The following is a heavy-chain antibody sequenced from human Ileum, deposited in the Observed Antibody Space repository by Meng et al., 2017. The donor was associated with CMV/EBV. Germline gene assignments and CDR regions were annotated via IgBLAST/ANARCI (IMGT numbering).Heavy chain of an antibody. CDR1: GYLFSGYY. V-gene: IGHV1-2*06. D-gene: IGHD6-19*01. CDR3: ERGRSGEPTDY. CDR2: INPKSGGI. Sequence: SCTASGYLFSGYYMYWVRQAPGQSLEYMGRINPKSGGIDYTQNFQGRVTMTMDTSSNTVYMDLSSLRSDDTAVYYCERGRSGEPTDYWGQGTLVTVSS. J-gene: IGHJ4*02.